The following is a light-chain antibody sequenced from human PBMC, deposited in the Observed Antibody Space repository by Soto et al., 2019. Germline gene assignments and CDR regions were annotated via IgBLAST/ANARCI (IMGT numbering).Light chain of an antibody. CDR1: NSNIGAHYE. J-gene: IGLJ1*01. V-gene: IGLV1-40*01. CDR3: SSCITSSTLV. CDR2: NNT. Sequence: QSVLTQPPSVSAAPGQSVTISCNGSNSNIGAHYEVHWYQQFPGTAPKLLISNNTNRPSGVPDRFSGSRSGTSASLAITELQSDDEADYYCSSCITSSTLVFGSGTKLTVL.